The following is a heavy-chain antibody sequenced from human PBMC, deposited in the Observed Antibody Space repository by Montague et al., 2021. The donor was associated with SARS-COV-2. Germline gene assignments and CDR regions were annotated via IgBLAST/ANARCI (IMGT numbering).Heavy chain of an antibody. D-gene: IGHD2/OR15-2a*01. Sequence: SLRLSCAASGFTFSSYAMHWVRQAPGKGLEWVAVISYAGSNKYYADSVKGRFTISRDNSKNTLYPQMNSLRAEDTAVYYCARVLGGYYGMDVWGQGTTVTVSS. CDR3: ARVLGGYYGMDV. CDR2: ISYAGSNK. CDR1: GFTFSSYA. J-gene: IGHJ6*02. V-gene: IGHV3-30*04.